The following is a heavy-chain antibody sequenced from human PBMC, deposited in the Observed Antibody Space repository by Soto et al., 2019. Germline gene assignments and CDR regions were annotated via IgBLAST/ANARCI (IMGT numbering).Heavy chain of an antibody. CDR2: IIPIFGTA. CDR3: ARDNTSGYSYGPQSCYYYYGMDV. Sequence: SVKVSCKASGGTFSSYAISWVRQAPGQGLEWMGGIIPIFGTANYAQKFQGRVTITADKSTSTAYMELSSLRSEDTAVYYCARDNTSGYSYGPQSCYYYYGMDVCCPGTTVTLSS. J-gene: IGHJ6*02. V-gene: IGHV1-69*06. D-gene: IGHD5-18*01. CDR1: GGTFSSYA.